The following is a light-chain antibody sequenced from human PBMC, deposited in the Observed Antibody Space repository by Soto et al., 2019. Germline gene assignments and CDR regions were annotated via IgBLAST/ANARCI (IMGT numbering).Light chain of an antibody. CDR2: GAS. V-gene: IGKV3-20*01. Sequence: EIVMTQSPATLSVSPGERATFSCWASQSVSSNLAWYQQKPGQAPRLLIYGASSRATGIPDRFSGSGSGTDFTLTINRLEPEDFAVYYCQQYDSSPRTFGQGTKV. CDR3: QQYDSSPRT. J-gene: IGKJ1*01. CDR1: QSVSSN.